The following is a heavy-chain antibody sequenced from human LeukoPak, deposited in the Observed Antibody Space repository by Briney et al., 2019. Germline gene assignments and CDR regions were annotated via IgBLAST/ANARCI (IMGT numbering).Heavy chain of an antibody. V-gene: IGHV3-48*04. CDR1: GFTFRIFG. Sequence: QPGGSLRLSCAASGFTFRIFGLNWVRQAPGKGPEWVSYIDARSGITYYADSVQGRFTISRDDARESVFLQMDGLRVDDTAVYYCARTYDFGRGPPGDAFDNWGPGTWVIVSS. CDR3: ARTYDFGRGPPGDAFDN. J-gene: IGHJ3*02. CDR2: IDARSGIT. D-gene: IGHD3-3*01.